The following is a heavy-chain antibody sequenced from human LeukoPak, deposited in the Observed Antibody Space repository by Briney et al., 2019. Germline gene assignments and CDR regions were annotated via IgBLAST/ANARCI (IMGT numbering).Heavy chain of an antibody. Sequence: GRSLRLSCAASGFTFSSYAMHWVRQAPGKGLEWVAVISYDGSNKYYADSVKGRFTISRDNAKNSLYLQMNSLRAEDTAVYYCAIDPRSFVGRPPDSWGQGTLVTVSS. CDR2: ISYDGSNK. D-gene: IGHD2-15*01. V-gene: IGHV3-30-3*01. CDR3: AIDPRSFVGRPPDS. J-gene: IGHJ4*02. CDR1: GFTFSSYA.